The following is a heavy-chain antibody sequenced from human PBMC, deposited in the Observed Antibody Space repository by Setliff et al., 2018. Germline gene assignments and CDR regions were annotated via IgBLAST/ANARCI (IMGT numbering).Heavy chain of an antibody. D-gene: IGHD3-22*01. CDR3: AKASDSSGYYGFDI. CDR2: IWYDGSNK. V-gene: IGHV3-33*06. J-gene: IGHJ3*02. CDR1: GFILSPYG. Sequence: GGSLSLSCAASGFILSPYGMHWVRQAPGKGLEWVAVIWYDGSNKYYADSVKGRFTISRDNSKNTLYLQMNSLRAEDTAVYYCAKASDSSGYYGFDIWGQGTMVTVSS.